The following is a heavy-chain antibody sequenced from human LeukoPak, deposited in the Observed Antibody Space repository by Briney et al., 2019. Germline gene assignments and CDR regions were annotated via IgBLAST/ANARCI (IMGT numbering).Heavy chain of an antibody. CDR2: INSNGSST. Sequence: PGGSLRLSCAASGFTFSSYWMHWVRQAPGKGLVWVSRINSNGSSTSYADSVKGRFTISRDNAKNTLYLQMNSLRAEDTAVYYCAREGSKGSSSWYGNWFDPGGQGTLVTVSS. CDR3: AREGSKGSSSWYGNWFDP. V-gene: IGHV3-74*01. D-gene: IGHD6-13*01. CDR1: GFTFSSYW. J-gene: IGHJ5*02.